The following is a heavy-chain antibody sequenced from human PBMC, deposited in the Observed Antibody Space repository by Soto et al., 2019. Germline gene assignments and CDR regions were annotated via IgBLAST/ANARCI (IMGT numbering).Heavy chain of an antibody. D-gene: IGHD5-18*01. Sequence: QVQLQESGPGLVKPSQTLSLTCTVSGGSISSGGYYWSWIRQHPGKGLEWIGYIYYSGSTYYNPSLKSRVTIPVDTSKNQFSLKLSPVTAADTAVYYCARVAVQLWHRYYYYGMDVWGQGTTVTVSS. V-gene: IGHV4-31*03. CDR1: GGSISSGGYY. CDR3: ARVAVQLWHRYYYYGMDV. CDR2: IYYSGST. J-gene: IGHJ6*02.